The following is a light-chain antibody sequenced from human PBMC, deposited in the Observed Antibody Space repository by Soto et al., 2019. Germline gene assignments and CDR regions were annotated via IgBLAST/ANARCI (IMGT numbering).Light chain of an antibody. CDR3: QQTYSSPWT. V-gene: IGKV1-5*01. Sequence: DIHMTQSASTLSASVGDRVTITCRASQSISTWLAWYQQKPGKAPKLLIYETSILQSGVPSRFSGSGSGAEFTLTITSLQPEDFETYSCQQTYSSPWTFGQGTKVDIK. CDR2: ETS. J-gene: IGKJ1*01. CDR1: QSISTW.